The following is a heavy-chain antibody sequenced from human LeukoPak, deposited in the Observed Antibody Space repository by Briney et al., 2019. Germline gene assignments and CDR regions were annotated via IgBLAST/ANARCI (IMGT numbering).Heavy chain of an antibody. CDR1: GFTVGSNY. Sequence: PGGSLRLSCAASGFTVGSNYMSWVRQAPGRGLEWGSLMYSSGTTYYVDSVKGRFTIYRDNAKNSLYLQMNSLRDEDTAVYYCAREAFHYYYMDVWGKGTTVTISS. V-gene: IGHV3-66*01. J-gene: IGHJ6*03. CDR3: AREAFHYYYMDV. CDR2: MYSSGTT.